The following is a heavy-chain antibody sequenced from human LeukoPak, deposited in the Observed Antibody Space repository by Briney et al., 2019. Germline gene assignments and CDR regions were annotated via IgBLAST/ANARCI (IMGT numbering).Heavy chain of an antibody. CDR2: INHSGST. Sequence: SETLSLTCAVYGGSFSGYYWSWIRQPPGKGLEWIGEINHSGSTNYNPSLKSRVTISVDTSKNQFSLKLSSVTAAATAVYYCARGLDSSGWTYDYWGQGTLVTVSS. V-gene: IGHV4-34*01. J-gene: IGHJ4*02. CDR1: GGSFSGYY. D-gene: IGHD6-19*01. CDR3: ARGLDSSGWTYDY.